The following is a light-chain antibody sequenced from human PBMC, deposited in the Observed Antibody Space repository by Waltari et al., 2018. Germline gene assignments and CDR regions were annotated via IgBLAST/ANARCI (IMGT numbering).Light chain of an antibody. CDR2: AAS. J-gene: IGKJ1*01. CDR1: QSVSKY. CDR3: QNHERLPAT. V-gene: IGKV3-20*01. Sequence: TLSLSPGERDTLSCRASQSVSKYLAWYQQRPGQAPRLLIYAASTRATGIPDRFSGSGSGTDFSLTISRLEPEDFAVYYCQNHERLPATFGQGP.